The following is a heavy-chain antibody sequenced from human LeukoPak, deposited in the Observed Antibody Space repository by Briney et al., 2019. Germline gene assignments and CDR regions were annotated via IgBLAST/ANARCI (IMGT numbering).Heavy chain of an antibody. Sequence: SQTLSLTCAISGDSVSSNSAAWNWIRQSPSRGLEWLGRTYYRSKWYNDYAVSVKSRITINPDTSKNRLSLQLNSVTPEDTAVYYCAREGYYGSGSYSPSLEYWGQGTLVTVSS. V-gene: IGHV6-1*01. CDR2: TYYRSKWYN. D-gene: IGHD3-10*01. CDR3: AREGYYGSGSYSPSLEY. CDR1: GDSVSSNSAA. J-gene: IGHJ4*02.